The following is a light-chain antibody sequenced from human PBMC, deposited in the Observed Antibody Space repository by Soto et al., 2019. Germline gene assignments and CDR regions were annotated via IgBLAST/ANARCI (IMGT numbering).Light chain of an antibody. CDR2: DVS. CDR1: SSVVGGFNY. V-gene: IGLV2-14*03. Sequence: QSVLTQPASVSGSPGQSITISCPGTSSVVGGFNYVSWYQQHPGKAPKLMIYDVSDRPSGVSNRFSGSKSGNTASLTISGLQAEDEADYSCSSYTSSTPLVFGTGTKVTVL. CDR3: SSYTSSTPLV. J-gene: IGLJ1*01.